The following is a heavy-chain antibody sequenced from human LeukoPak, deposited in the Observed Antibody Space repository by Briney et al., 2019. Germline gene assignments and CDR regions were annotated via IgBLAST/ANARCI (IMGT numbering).Heavy chain of an antibody. CDR1: GFTFSDHY. CDR2: TRNKANSYTT. D-gene: IGHD1-26*01. J-gene: IGHJ5*02. V-gene: IGHV3-72*01. Sequence: EGSLRLSCAASGFTFSDHYMDWVRQAPGKGLEWVGRTRNKANSYTTEYAASVKGRFTISRDDSKNSLYLQMNSLKTEDTAVYYCAREKVGARWFDPWGQGTRVTVSS. CDR3: AREKVGARWFDP.